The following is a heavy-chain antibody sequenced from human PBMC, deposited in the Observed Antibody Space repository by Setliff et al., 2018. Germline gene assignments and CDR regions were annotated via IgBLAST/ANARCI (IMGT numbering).Heavy chain of an antibody. CDR2: IGARNVKT. V-gene: IGHV1-18*04. D-gene: IGHD2-21*02. CDR1: GYTFTTYG. CDR3: VKDPSVYGADSGSI. Sequence: GASVKVSCKASGYTFTTYGISWVRQAPGQGLEWMGWIGARNVKTNYAQKFQDRVTMTTDTSTSTGYMELRSLTSDDTAVYYCVKDPSVYGADSGSIWGQGTMVTVSS. J-gene: IGHJ3*02.